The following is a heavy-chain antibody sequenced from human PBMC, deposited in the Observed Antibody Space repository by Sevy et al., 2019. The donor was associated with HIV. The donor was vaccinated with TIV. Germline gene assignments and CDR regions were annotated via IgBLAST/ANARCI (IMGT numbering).Heavy chain of an antibody. Sequence: GGSLRLSCDASGFTFDMYWMQWVRQAPGKGLEWLANIRQDGNEIYYAGSVRGRFTISRDNAKGSLYLQMNNLRVEDTATYYCARRYFDLWGQGTLVTVSS. CDR3: ARRYFDL. J-gene: IGHJ4*02. CDR1: GFTFDMYW. CDR2: IRQDGNEI. V-gene: IGHV3-7*03.